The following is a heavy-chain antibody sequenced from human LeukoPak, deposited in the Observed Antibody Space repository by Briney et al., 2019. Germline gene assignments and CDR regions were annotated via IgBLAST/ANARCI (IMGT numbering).Heavy chain of an antibody. V-gene: IGHV1-2*02. J-gene: IGHJ4*02. CDR3: ARSSGWYPVDY. D-gene: IGHD6-19*01. CDR1: GYTFTDYY. Sequence: GASVKVSCKASGYTFTDYYMHWVRQAPGQGLEWMGWITPNSDYTNYAQKFQGRVTMIRDTSINTAYMQLSRLTSDDTAVYFCARSSGWYPVDYWGQRTLVTVSS. CDR2: ITPNSDYT.